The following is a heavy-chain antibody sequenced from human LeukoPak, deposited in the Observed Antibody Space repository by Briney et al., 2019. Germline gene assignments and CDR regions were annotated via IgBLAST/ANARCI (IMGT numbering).Heavy chain of an antibody. CDR3: ARGIPGVE. D-gene: IGHD2-8*01. V-gene: IGHV1-46*01. CDR2: INPSGGST. Sequence: ASVKVSCKASGYTFTSYYMHWARQAPGQGLEWMGIINPSGGSTSYAQKFQGRVTITADKSTSTAYMELSSLRSEDTAVYYCARGIPGVEWGQGTLVTVSS. J-gene: IGHJ4*02. CDR1: GYTFTSYY.